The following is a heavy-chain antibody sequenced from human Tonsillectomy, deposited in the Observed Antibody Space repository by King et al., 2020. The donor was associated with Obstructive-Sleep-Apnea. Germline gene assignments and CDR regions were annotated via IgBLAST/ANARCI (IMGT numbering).Heavy chain of an antibody. Sequence: VQLVESGGGVVQPGRSLRLSCAASGFTFSSYGMHWVRQAPGKGLEGGAVISYDGSNKYYADSVKGRFTISRDNSKNTLYLQMNSLRAEDTAVYYCATAGGRYCGGDCWVDYWGQGTLVTVSS. V-gene: IGHV3-30*03. J-gene: IGHJ4*02. CDR1: GFTFSSYG. CDR3: ATAGGRYCGGDCWVDY. CDR2: ISYDGSNK. D-gene: IGHD2-21*02.